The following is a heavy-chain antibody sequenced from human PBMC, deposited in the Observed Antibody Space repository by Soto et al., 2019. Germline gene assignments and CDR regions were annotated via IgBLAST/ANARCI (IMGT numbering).Heavy chain of an antibody. CDR3: ARCYCTVGSCYTCWHFDL. D-gene: IGHD2-15*01. CDR2: IGPYNGNT. V-gene: IGHV1-18*01. CDR1: GYTFADYG. Sequence: QAQLVQSGAEVKKPGASVKVSCQAGGYTFADYGISWVRQAPGQGLEWVGWIGPYNGNTNYEQNLQDRVTMTTATSTNKAYMELRRLRSDDTALYYCARCYCTVGSCYTCWHFDLWGRGTLLTVSS. J-gene: IGHJ2*01.